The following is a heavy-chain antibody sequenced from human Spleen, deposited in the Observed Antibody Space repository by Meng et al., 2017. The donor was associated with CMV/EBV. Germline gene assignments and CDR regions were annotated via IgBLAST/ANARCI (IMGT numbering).Heavy chain of an antibody. D-gene: IGHD1-14*01. J-gene: IGHJ4*02. CDR1: GFSLSTNAVG. CDR2: IYWDDDK. CDR3: AHRPLITTWYYFDY. Sequence: QITLKESGPTLVKPTQTLTLTCTFSGFSLSTNAVGVGWIRQPPGKALEWPALIYWDDDKRYSPSLKSRLTITKDTSKTQVVLTMTNMDPVDTATYYCAHRPLITTWYYFDYWGQGTLVTVSS. V-gene: IGHV2-5*02.